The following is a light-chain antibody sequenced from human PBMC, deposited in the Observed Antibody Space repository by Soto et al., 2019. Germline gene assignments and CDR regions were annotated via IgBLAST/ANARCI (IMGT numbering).Light chain of an antibody. CDR2: AAS. Sequence: DIQMTQSPSSLSASVGDRVTITCRASQGISNYLAWYQQKPGKVPKLLIYAASTLQSGVPSRLSGSGSGTDFTITISSLQPEDVATYYCQKYNSAPWTFGQGTKVEIK. CDR1: QGISNY. J-gene: IGKJ1*01. V-gene: IGKV1-27*01. CDR3: QKYNSAPWT.